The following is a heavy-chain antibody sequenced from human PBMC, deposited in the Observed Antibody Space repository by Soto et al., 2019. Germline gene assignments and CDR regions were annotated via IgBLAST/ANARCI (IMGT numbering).Heavy chain of an antibody. J-gene: IGHJ4*02. V-gene: IGHV3-7*05. D-gene: IGHD3-16*01. CDR1: GLSFGSYG. CDR3: TRDAHYAFDY. CDR2: IKYDGSEK. Sequence: ESGGGLVQPGGSLRLSCAASGLSFGSYGMSGVRQAPGKGLEWVGKIKYDGSEKYYVDSVKGRFTISRDNAKNSLYLQMNSLRVEDTAVYYCTRDAHYAFDYWGQGTLVTVSS.